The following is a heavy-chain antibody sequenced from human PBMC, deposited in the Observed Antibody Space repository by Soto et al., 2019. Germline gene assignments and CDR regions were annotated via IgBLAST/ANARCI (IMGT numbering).Heavy chain of an antibody. V-gene: IGHV4-39*01. CDR1: GGSISSSSYY. CDR3: ARAQVLRSLYYPSYSTDV. CDR2: IYYSGST. D-gene: IGHD3-3*01. J-gene: IGHJ6*03. Sequence: SETLSLTCTVSGGSISSSSYYWGWIRQPPGKGLEWIGSIYYSGSTYYNPSLKSRVTISVDTSKNQFSLKLSSVTAADTAVYYCARAQVLRSLYYPSYSTDVWGKGPTVTLSS.